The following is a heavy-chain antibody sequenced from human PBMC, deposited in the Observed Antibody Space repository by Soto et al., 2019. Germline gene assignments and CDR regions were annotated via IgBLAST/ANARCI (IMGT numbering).Heavy chain of an antibody. CDR3: AASIAARPGYYYYGMDV. CDR2: IDPSDSYT. CDR1: GYSFTSYW. D-gene: IGHD6-6*01. Sequence: EFMKISCKGSGYSFTSYWISWVRQIPGKGLEWMGRIDPSDSYTNYSPSFQGHVTISADKSISTAYLQWSSLKASDTAMYYCAASIAARPGYYYYGMDVWGQGTTVTVSS. J-gene: IGHJ6*02. V-gene: IGHV5-10-1*01.